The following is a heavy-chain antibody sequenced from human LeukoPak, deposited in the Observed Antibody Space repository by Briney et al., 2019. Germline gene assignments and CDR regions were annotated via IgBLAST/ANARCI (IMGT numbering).Heavy chain of an antibody. CDR1: GGSISSYY. J-gene: IGHJ5*02. Sequence: SETLSLTCTVSGGSISSYYWSWIRQPPGKGLEWIGYIYYSGSTNYNPSLKSRVTISVDTSKNQFSLKLSSVTAADTAVYYCARDATASSWFDPWGQGTLVTVSS. V-gene: IGHV4-59*01. CDR2: IYYSGST. D-gene: IGHD6-25*01. CDR3: ARDATASSWFDP.